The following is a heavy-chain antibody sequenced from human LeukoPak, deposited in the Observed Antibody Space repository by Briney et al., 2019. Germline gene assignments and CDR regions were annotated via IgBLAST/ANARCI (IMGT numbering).Heavy chain of an antibody. CDR2: ISYDGSNK. CDR3: ARAHIVVVVAAPDY. D-gene: IGHD2-15*01. V-gene: IGHV3-30-3*01. Sequence: GGSLRLSCAASGFTFTNCAIHWVRQAPGKGLEWVAVISYDGSNKYYADSVKGRFTISRDNSKNTLFLQMNSLRAEDTALYYCARAHIVVVVAAPDYWGQGTLVTVSS. CDR1: GFTFTNCA. J-gene: IGHJ4*02.